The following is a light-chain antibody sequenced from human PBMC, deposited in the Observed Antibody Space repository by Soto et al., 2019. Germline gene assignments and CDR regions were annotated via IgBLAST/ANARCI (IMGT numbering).Light chain of an antibody. CDR1: QSVGRN. J-gene: IGKJ4*01. CDR3: QQYNHWPPLT. CDR2: GTS. V-gene: IGKV3-15*01. Sequence: EIVMTQSPATLSVSPGERATLSCRASQSVGRNLAWYQQKPGQAPRLLIYGTSTKATGIPARFSGSGSGTEFTLTISCLQSEDFATYSCQQYNHWPPLTFGGGTKGEIK.